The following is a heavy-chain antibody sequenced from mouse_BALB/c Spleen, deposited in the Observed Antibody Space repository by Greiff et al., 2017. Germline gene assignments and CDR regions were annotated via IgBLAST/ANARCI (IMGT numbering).Heavy chain of an antibody. D-gene: IGHD2-10*02. Sequence: EVKLVESGGGLVKPGGSLKLSCAASGFAFSSYDMSWVRQTPEKRLEWVAYISSGGGSTYYPDTVKGRFTISRDNAKNTLYLQMSSLKSEDTAMYYCARHTKYGNSWFAYWGQGTLVTVSA. CDR2: ISSGGGST. J-gene: IGHJ3*01. CDR1: GFAFSSYD. CDR3: ARHTKYGNSWFAY. V-gene: IGHV5-12-1*01.